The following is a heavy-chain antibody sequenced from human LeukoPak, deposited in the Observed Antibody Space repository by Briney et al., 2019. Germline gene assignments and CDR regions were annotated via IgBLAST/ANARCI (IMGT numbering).Heavy chain of an antibody. CDR1: GGSFSGYY. CDR2: IDQSGTT. J-gene: IGHJ6*03. Sequence: SETLSLTCVVYGGSFSGYYWSWIRQPPGKGLEWIGEIDQSGTTNYNPSLKSRVTISIDTSKKQFSPTLTSMTAADTAVYYCARGIAAAGYYYYYYMDVWGKGTTVTVSS. V-gene: IGHV4-34*01. D-gene: IGHD6-13*01. CDR3: ARGIAAAGYYYYYYMDV.